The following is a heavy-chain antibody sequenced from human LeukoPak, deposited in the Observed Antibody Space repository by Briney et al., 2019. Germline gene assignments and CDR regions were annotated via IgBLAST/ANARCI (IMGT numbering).Heavy chain of an antibody. Sequence: GGSLRPSCAASGFTFSSYAMSWVRQAPGKGLEWVSAISGSGGSTYYADSVKGRFTISRDNSKNTLYLQMNSLRAEDTAVYYCAKHTYYDILTGYDYWGQGTLVTVSS. CDR3: AKHTYYDILTGYDY. J-gene: IGHJ4*02. D-gene: IGHD3-9*01. V-gene: IGHV3-23*01. CDR1: GFTFSSYA. CDR2: ISGSGGST.